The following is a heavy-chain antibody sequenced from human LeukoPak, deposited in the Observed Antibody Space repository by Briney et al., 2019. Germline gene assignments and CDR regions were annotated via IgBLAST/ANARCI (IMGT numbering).Heavy chain of an antibody. D-gene: IGHD4-17*01. J-gene: IGHJ4*02. Sequence: SVKVSCKASGGTFSSYAISWVRQAPGQGLEWMGGIIPIFGTANYAQKFQGRVTITADESTSTAYMELSSLRSEDTAVYYCARSERDATVTTDYWGQGTLVSVSS. V-gene: IGHV1-69*01. CDR3: ARSERDATVTTDY. CDR2: IIPIFGTA. CDR1: GGTFSSYA.